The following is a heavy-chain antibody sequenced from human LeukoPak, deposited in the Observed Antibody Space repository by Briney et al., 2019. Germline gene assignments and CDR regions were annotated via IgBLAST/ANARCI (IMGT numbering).Heavy chain of an antibody. CDR3: AKVPSGRYCSGGSCYFDY. D-gene: IGHD2-15*01. CDR2: ISGSGGTT. CDR1: GFTFSSYA. J-gene: IGHJ4*02. V-gene: IGHV3-23*01. Sequence: EPGRSLRLSCAASGFTFSSYAMHWVRQAPGKGLEWVSAISGSGGTTYYADSVKGRFTISRDNSRNTLYLQMSSLRAEDTAVYYCAKVPSGRYCSGGSCYFDYWGQGTLVTVSS.